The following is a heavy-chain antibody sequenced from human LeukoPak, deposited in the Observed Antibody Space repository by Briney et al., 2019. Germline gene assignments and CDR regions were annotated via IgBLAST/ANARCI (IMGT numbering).Heavy chain of an antibody. CDR2: IYTSGSI. CDR3: AREEATYYYDSSGFGD. J-gene: IGHJ4*02. D-gene: IGHD3-22*01. CDR1: GGSISSGSYY. Sequence: PSETLSLTCTVSGGSISSGSYYWSWIRQPAGKGLEWIGRIYTSGSINYNPSLKSRVTISVDTSKNQFSLKLSSVTAADTAVYYCAREEATYYYDSSGFGDWGQGTLVTVSS. V-gene: IGHV4-61*02.